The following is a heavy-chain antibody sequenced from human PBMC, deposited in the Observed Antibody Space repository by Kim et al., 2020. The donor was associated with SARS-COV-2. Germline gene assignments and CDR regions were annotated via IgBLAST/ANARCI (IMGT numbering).Heavy chain of an antibody. CDR2: INPSGGST. CDR3: ARDPSQLLWFRELSPYYYYGMDV. D-gene: IGHD3-10*01. Sequence: ASVKVSCKASGYTFTSYYMHWVRQAPGQGLEWMGIINPSGGSTSYAQKFQGRVTMTRDTSTSTVYMELSSLRSEDTAVYYCARDPSQLLWFRELSPYYYYGMDVWGQGTTVTVSS. CDR1: GYTFTSYY. J-gene: IGHJ6*02. V-gene: IGHV1-46*01.